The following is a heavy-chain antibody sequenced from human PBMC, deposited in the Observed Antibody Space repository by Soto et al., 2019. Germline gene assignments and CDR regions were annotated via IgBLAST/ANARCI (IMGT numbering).Heavy chain of an antibody. Sequence: SETLSLTCTVSGGSISSYYWSWIRQPPGKGLEWIGYIYYSGSTNYNPSLKSRVTISVDTSKNQFSLKLSSVTAADTAVYYCARRASPPGSPMGYYYYGMDVWGQGTTVTVSS. J-gene: IGHJ6*02. V-gene: IGHV4-59*12. CDR3: ARRASPPGSPMGYYYYGMDV. D-gene: IGHD3-10*01. CDR1: GGSISSYY. CDR2: IYYSGST.